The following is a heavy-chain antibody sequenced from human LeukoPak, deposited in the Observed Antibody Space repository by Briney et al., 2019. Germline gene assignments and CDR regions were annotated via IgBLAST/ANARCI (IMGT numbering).Heavy chain of an antibody. D-gene: IGHD2-21*01. J-gene: IGHJ6*03. Sequence: PSETLSLTCAVYGGSFSGYYWSWIRQPPGKGLEWIGEINHSGSTNYNPSLKSRVTISVDTSKNQFSLKLSSVTAADTAVYYCARDGGGVYYYYMDVWGKGTTVTVSS. CDR2: INHSGST. CDR3: ARDGGGVYYYYMDV. V-gene: IGHV4-34*01. CDR1: GGSFSGYY.